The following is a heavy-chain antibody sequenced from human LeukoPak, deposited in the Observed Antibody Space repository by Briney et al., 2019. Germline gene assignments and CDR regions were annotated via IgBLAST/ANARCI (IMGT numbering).Heavy chain of an antibody. CDR3: ARERGAGLSSSWVDY. CDR1: GFTVSSNY. Sequence: GGSLRLSCAASGFTVSSNYMNWVRQAPGKGLEWVSPISSSSTYMYYADSVKGRFTISRDNANNSLYLQMNSLRVEDTAVYYCARERGAGLSSSWVDYWGQGTLDTVSS. D-gene: IGHD6-13*01. J-gene: IGHJ4*02. V-gene: IGHV3-21*01. CDR2: ISSSSTYM.